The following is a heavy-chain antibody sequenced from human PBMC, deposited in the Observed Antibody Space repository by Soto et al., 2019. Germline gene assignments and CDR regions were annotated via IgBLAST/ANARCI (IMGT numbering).Heavy chain of an antibody. CDR2: ISGTGGGT. J-gene: IGHJ6*02. V-gene: IGHV3-23*01. CDR1: GFTFSNYA. Sequence: EVHLLESGGGLVQPGGSLRLSCAAPGFTFSNYAMTWVRQAPGKGLEWVSGISGTGGGTNNADSAKGRFTTSRDNSKNTLYLQMNSLRAEDTAVYYCAKRAFYCSGIPNYHGMDVGGQGTAVTVSS. D-gene: IGHD3-10*01. CDR3: AKRAFYCSGIPNYHGMDV.